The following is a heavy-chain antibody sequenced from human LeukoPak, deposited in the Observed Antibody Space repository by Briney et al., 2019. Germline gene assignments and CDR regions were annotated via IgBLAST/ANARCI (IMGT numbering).Heavy chain of an antibody. CDR1: GYTFTSYD. CDR2: MNPNSGNT. CDR3: ARGLASGCSSSWYRGGYNWFDP. D-gene: IGHD6-13*01. J-gene: IGHJ5*02. Sequence: ASVKVSCKASGYTFTSYDINWVRQATGQGLEWMGWMNPNSGNTGYAQKFQGRVTMARNTSISTAYMELSSLRSEDTAVYYCARGLASGCSSSWYRGGYNWFDPWGQGTLVTVSS. V-gene: IGHV1-8*01.